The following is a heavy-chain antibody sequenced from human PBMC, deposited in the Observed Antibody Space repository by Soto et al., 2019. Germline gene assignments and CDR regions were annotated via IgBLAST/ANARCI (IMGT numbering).Heavy chain of an antibody. CDR3: ARDPYTHCSSTSCYTAYYYYYGMDV. CDR2: IWYDGTNK. V-gene: IGHV3-33*01. Sequence: PGGSLRLSCAASGFIFSSYGMHWVRQAPGKGLEWVAFIWYDGTNKYYADSVKGRFTISRDNSKNTLYLQMNSLRAEDTAVYYCARDPYTHCSSTSCYTAYYYYYGMDVWGQGTTVTVSS. D-gene: IGHD2-2*02. J-gene: IGHJ6*02. CDR1: GFIFSSYG.